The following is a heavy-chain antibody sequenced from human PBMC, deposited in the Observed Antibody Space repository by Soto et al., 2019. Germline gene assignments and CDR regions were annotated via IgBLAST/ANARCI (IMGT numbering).Heavy chain of an antibody. V-gene: IGHV1-3*01. Sequence: QVQVVQSGAEVKKPGASVKVSCKTSGYTFNKYPIHWVRQAPGQGLEWMGWINPGNGDTGYSQKFQDRVTITRDTSASTAYMELSSLRSEDTAVYYCARKDYYDSAMYYFDYWGQGTLVTVSS. CDR2: INPGNGDT. D-gene: IGHD3-22*01. J-gene: IGHJ4*02. CDR1: GYTFNKYP. CDR3: ARKDYYDSAMYYFDY.